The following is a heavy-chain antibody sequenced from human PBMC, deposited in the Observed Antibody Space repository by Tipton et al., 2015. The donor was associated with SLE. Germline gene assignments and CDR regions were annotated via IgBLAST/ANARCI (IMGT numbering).Heavy chain of an antibody. Sequence: TLSLTCTVSGGSISSFHWSWIRQPPGKGLEWIGYIYYSGSTTYNPSLKSRVTISVDTSKNQFSLKLSSATAADTAFYYCARHAGLDYYFDYWGQGTLVTVSS. J-gene: IGHJ4*02. CDR1: GGSISSFH. V-gene: IGHV4-59*08. D-gene: IGHD3/OR15-3a*01. CDR3: ARHAGLDYYFDY. CDR2: IYYSGST.